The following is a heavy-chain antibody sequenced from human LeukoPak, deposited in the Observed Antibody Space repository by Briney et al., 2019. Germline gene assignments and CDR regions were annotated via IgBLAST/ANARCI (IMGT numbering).Heavy chain of an antibody. CDR2: IIPIFGTA. J-gene: IGHJ4*02. CDR3: ARESDFWSGEFDY. Sequence: ASVKVSCKASGGTFSSYAISWVRLAPGQGLEWMGGIIPIFGTANYAQKFQGRVTITADESTSTAYMELSSLRSEDTAVYYCARESDFWSGEFDYWGQGTLVAVSS. V-gene: IGHV1-69*13. CDR1: GGTFSSYA. D-gene: IGHD3-3*01.